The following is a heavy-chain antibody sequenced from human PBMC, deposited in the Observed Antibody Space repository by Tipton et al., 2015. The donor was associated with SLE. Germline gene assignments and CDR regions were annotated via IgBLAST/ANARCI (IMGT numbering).Heavy chain of an antibody. CDR1: GDSISNGDDY. V-gene: IGHV4-31*03. J-gene: IGHJ3*01. D-gene: IGHD3-10*01. CDR2: IYYGGGT. CDR3: ARHLGVIVAFEV. Sequence: TLSLTCTVSGDSISNGDDYWSWIRQPPGKGLEWIGNIYYGGGTYYNPSLESRVTISLDTSKNQFSLKLNSVTAADTAVYYCARHLGVIVAFEVWGQGTVLTVSS.